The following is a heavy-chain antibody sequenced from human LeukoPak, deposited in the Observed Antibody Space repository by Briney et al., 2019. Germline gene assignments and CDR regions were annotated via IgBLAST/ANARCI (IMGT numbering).Heavy chain of an antibody. Sequence: PSETLSLTCTVSGGSISSSSYCWGWIRQPPGKGLEWIGSIYYSGSTYYNPSLKSRVTISVDTSKNQFSLKLSSVTAADTAVYYCARRKNYYDSSGYVLLFDYWGQGTLVTVSS. J-gene: IGHJ4*02. CDR1: GGSISSSSYC. V-gene: IGHV4-39*01. D-gene: IGHD3-22*01. CDR2: IYYSGST. CDR3: ARRKNYYDSSGYVLLFDY.